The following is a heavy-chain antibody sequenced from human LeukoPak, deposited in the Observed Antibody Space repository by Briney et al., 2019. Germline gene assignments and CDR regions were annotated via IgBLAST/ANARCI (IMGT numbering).Heavy chain of an antibody. CDR1: GFTFSSYS. D-gene: IGHD6-13*01. CDR2: ISSSSSYI. J-gene: IGHJ4*02. CDR3: AKDGGSYSSSWDHYFDY. V-gene: IGHV3-21*01. Sequence: KPGGSLRLSCAASGFTFSSYSMNWVRQAPGKGLEWVSSISSSSSYIYYADSVKGRFTISRDNAKNTLYLQMNSLRAEDTAVYYFAKDGGSYSSSWDHYFDYWGQGTLVTVSS.